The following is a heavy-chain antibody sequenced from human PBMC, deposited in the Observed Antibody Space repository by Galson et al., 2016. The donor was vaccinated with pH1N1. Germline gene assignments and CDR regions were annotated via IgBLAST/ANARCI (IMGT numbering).Heavy chain of an antibody. CDR1: GFSFSNFG. Sequence: SLRLSCAASGFSFSNFGMSWVRQAPGKGLEWVSGISGSGDGTYYADSVKGRSTISRDNSKNTVSLQMDSLRVEDTALYFCAKSSGGWWDRYYMDVWGKGTAVTVSS. V-gene: IGHV3-23*01. CDR2: ISGSGDGT. J-gene: IGHJ6*03. CDR3: AKSSGGWWDRYYMDV. D-gene: IGHD2-8*02.